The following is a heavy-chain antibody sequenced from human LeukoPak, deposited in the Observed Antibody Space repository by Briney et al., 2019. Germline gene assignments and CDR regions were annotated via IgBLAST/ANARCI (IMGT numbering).Heavy chain of an antibody. D-gene: IGHD2-15*01. Sequence: GGSLRLSCAASGFTFSTYGMHWGRQAPGKGLEWVAVIYYDGTSKYYADSVKGRFTISRDNSMDTLYLDMNSLRAEDTAVYYCARDRYCSGGSCLYFDYWGQGTLVTVSS. CDR2: IYYDGTSK. J-gene: IGHJ4*02. V-gene: IGHV3-33*01. CDR3: ARDRYCSGGSCLYFDY. CDR1: GFTFSTYG.